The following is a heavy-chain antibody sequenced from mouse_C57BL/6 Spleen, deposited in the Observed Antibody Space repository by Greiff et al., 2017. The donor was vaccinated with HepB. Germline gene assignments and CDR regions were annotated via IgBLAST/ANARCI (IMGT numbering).Heavy chain of an antibody. CDR3: TREGLNSYYFDY. CDR1: GFTFSSYA. J-gene: IGHJ2*01. Sequence: EVKLMESGEGLVKPGGSLKLSCAASGFTFSSYAMSWVRQTPEKRLEWVAYISSGGDYIYYADTVKGRFTISRANARNTLYLQMSSLKSEDTAMYYCTREGLNSYYFDYWGQGTTLTVSS. V-gene: IGHV5-9-1*02. CDR2: ISSGGDYI.